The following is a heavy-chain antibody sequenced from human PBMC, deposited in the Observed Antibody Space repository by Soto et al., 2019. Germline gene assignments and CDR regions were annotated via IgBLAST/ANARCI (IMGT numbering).Heavy chain of an antibody. J-gene: IGHJ6*02. Sequence: ASVKVSCKASGYTFTGYYMHWVRQAPGQGLEWMGWINPNSGGTNYAQKFQGWVTMTRDTSISTAYMELSRLRSDDTAVYYCARDIRGSPKSGYDDYYYYYGLAVWGQGTTVTVSS. CDR3: ARDIRGSPKSGYDDYYYYYGLAV. CDR1: GYTFTGYY. D-gene: IGHD5-12*01. CDR2: INPNSGGT. V-gene: IGHV1-2*04.